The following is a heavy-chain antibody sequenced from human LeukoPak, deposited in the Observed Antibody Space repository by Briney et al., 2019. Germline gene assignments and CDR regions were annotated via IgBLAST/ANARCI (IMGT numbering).Heavy chain of an antibody. V-gene: IGHV3-64D*06. CDR3: VKVSPGGDLYYFDY. Sequence: GGSLRLSCSASGFTLSDYAMHWVRQAPGKGLEYVSAISTNGGRTYYADSVKGRFTISRDNSKNTLYLQMSSLRVEDTAVYYCVKVSPGGDLYYFDYWGQGTLVTVSS. CDR1: GFTLSDYA. D-gene: IGHD2-21*02. J-gene: IGHJ4*02. CDR2: ISTNGGRT.